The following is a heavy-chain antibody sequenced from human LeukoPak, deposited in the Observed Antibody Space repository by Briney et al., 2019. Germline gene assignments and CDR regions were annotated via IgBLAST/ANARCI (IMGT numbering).Heavy chain of an antibody. CDR1: GGTFSSYA. CDR3: ARGESGYDRTSYYYGMGV. D-gene: IGHD5-12*01. J-gene: IGHJ6*02. V-gene: IGHV1-69*04. Sequence: SVKVSCKASGGTFSSYAISWVRQAPGQGLEWMGRIIPILGIANYAQKFQGRVTITADKSTSTAYMELSSLRSEDTAVYYCARGESGYDRTSYYYGMGVRGQGTTVTVSS. CDR2: IIPILGIA.